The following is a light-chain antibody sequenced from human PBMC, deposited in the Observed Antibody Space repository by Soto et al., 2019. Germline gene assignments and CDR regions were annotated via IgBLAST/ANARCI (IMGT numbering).Light chain of an antibody. CDR2: GTS. J-gene: IGKJ1*01. CDR3: KQYGSWT. V-gene: IGKV3-20*01. CDR1: QTISSNN. Sequence: EIVLTQSPGTLSVSPGERATLSCRASQTISSNNLACYQQKPGRAPSILIYGTSSRATGIPDRFSGSGSGTDFTLTISRLEPEDSAIYYCKQYGSWTFGQGTKVEI.